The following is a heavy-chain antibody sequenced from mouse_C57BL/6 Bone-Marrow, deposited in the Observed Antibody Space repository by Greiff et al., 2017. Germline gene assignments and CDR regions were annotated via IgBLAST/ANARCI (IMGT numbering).Heavy chain of an antibody. V-gene: IGHV7-3*01. CDR2: IRNKANGYTT. Sequence: EVKLQESGGGLVQPGGSLSLSCAASGFTFTDYYMSWVRQPPGKALEWLGFIRNKANGYTTEYSASVKGRFTISRANSQSILSLQMHALRAEDSATDDCASLLRLTYDMDYWGQGTSVTVSS. CDR1: GFTFTDYY. J-gene: IGHJ4*01. D-gene: IGHD5-1*01. CDR3: ASLLRLTYDMDY.